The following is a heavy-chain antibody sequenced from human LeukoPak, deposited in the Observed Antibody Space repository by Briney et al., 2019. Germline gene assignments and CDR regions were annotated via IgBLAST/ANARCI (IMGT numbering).Heavy chain of an antibody. D-gene: IGHD3-22*01. CDR2: IYYSGST. CDR3: ARGLVVINEYYFDY. J-gene: IGHJ4*02. Sequence: SETLSLTCTVSGGSTSSYYWSWIRQPPGKGLEWIGYIYYSGSTNYNPSLKSRVTISVDTSKNQFSLKLSSVTAADTAVYYCARGLVVINEYYFDYWGQGTLVTVSS. V-gene: IGHV4-59*01. CDR1: GGSTSSYY.